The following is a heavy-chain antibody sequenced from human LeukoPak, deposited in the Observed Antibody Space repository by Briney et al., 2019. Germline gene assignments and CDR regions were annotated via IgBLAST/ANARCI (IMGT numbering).Heavy chain of an antibody. Sequence: PSETLSLTCTVSGGSISSYYWSWIRQPPGKGLEWIGYIYYSGSTNYNPSLKGRVTISVDTSRNQFSLKLSSVTAADSAVYYCARRTGYLNYYYYYYMDVWGNGTTVTVSS. V-gene: IGHV4-59*01. CDR3: ARRTGYLNYYYYYYMDV. D-gene: IGHD3/OR15-3a*01. J-gene: IGHJ6*03. CDR1: GGSISSYY. CDR2: IYYSGST.